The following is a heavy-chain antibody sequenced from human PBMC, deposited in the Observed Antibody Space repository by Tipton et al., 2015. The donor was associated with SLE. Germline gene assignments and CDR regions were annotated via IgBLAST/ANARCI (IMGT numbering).Heavy chain of an antibody. CDR2: MNPKSGNS. V-gene: IGHV1-8*01. CDR3: ARGNWFDP. Sequence: QLVQSGAEVKKPGASVKVSCKASRDIFFDSTFSWVRQAPGQGLEWMGRMNPKSGNSEYAQKFQGRVSMTRDTSTSTAYMELSSLTSEDSAVYYCARGNWFDPWGQGSLVTVSS. J-gene: IGHJ5*02. CDR1: RDIFFDST.